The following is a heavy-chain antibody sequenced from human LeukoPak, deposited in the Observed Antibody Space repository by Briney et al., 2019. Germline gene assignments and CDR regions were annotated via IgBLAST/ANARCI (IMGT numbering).Heavy chain of an antibody. CDR1: GYTFTNYW. Sequence: GESLKISCTGSGYTFTNYWTAWVRHMPGKGLEWMGAIYTPSFQGQVTISADKTSSTAYLQWSSLKTEDTAVYYCARRAGAYSHPYDYWGQRTLGTVSS. CDR2: I. V-gene: IGHV5-51*01. J-gene: IGHJ4*02. D-gene: IGHD4/OR15-4a*01. CDR3: ARRAGAYSHPYDY.